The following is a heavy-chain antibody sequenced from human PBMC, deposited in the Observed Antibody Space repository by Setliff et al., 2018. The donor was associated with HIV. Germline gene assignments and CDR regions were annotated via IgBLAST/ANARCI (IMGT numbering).Heavy chain of an antibody. CDR3: VKDGTPIGRYYQYFHV. CDR1: GFSFNAYA. D-gene: IGHD1-26*01. Sequence: PGGSLRLSCAASGFSFNAYAMHWVRQSPGKGLEWVSGISSKTDNIYYADSVTGRFTISRDNANNSLFLEMNNLRPEDTAFYYCVKDGTPIGRYYQYFHVWGEGIMVTVSS. CDR2: ISSKTDNI. J-gene: IGHJ6*04. V-gene: IGHV3-9*01.